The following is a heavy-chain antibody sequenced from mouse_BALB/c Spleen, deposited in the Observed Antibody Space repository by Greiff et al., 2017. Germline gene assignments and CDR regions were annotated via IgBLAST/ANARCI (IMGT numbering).Heavy chain of an antibody. CDR2: ISSGSSTI. D-gene: IGHD2-1*01. V-gene: IGHV5-17*02. Sequence: EVHLVESGGGLVQPGGSRKLSCAASGFTFSSFGMHWVRQAPEKGLEWVAYISSGSSTIYYADTVKGRFTISRDNPKNTLFLQMTSLRSEDTAMYYCARDYGNHGGFAYWGQGTLVTVSA. CDR1: GFTFSSFG. CDR3: ARDYGNHGGFAY. J-gene: IGHJ3*01.